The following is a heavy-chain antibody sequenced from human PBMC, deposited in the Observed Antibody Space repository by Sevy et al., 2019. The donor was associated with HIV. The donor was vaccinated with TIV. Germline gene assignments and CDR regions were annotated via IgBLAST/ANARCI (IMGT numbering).Heavy chain of an antibody. Sequence: GGSLRLSCAASGFTFSSYSMNWVRQAPGKGLEWVSSISSSSSYIYYADSVKGRFTISRDNAKNSLYLQMNSLRAEDTAVYYCARGGAGCNYMTTVTTTLNYWGQGTLVTVSS. CDR1: GFTFSSYS. D-gene: IGHD4-17*01. J-gene: IGHJ4*02. V-gene: IGHV3-21*01. CDR2: ISSSSSYI. CDR3: ARGGAGCNYMTTVTTTLNY.